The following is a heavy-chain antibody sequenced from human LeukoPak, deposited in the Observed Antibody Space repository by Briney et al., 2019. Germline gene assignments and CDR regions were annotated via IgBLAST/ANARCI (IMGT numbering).Heavy chain of an antibody. J-gene: IGHJ3*02. D-gene: IGHD3-10*01. CDR1: GGSISSYY. V-gene: IGHV4-39*07. Sequence: SETLSLTCTVSGGSISSYYWGWIRQPPGKTLEWIGSIYSSGSTYYNPSLKSRVIIIIDTPKNHFSLTLSSVTAADTAVYYCARSDGYGLVGIWGQGTMVTVSS. CDR2: IYSSGST. CDR3: ARSDGYGLVGI.